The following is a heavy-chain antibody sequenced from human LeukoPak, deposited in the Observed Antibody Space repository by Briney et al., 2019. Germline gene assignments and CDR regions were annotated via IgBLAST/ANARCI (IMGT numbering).Heavy chain of an antibody. CDR3: ARDDTDKEACDI. V-gene: IGHV4-31*03. D-gene: IGHD3-9*01. Sequence: SQTLSLTCTVSGGSISSGGYYWSWIRQHPGKGLEWIGYIYFSGSSYYNPSLKSRVTISVDTSKNQFFLNLSSVTAADTAIYYCARDDTDKEACDIWGQGTVVTVSS. J-gene: IGHJ3*02. CDR2: IYFSGSS. CDR1: GGSISSGGYY.